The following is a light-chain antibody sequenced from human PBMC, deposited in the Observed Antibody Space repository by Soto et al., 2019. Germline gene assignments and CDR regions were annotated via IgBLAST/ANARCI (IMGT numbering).Light chain of an antibody. CDR2: KAS. V-gene: IGKV1-5*03. CDR1: QSISSW. J-gene: IGKJ2*01. CDR3: QQYNSYSHT. Sequence: DPQMTQSPSTLSASVGDRVTITCRASQSISSWLAWYQQKPGKAPKLLIYKASSLESGVPSRFSGSGSGTEFTLTISSLQPDDFATYYCQQYNSYSHTFGQGTKLEIK.